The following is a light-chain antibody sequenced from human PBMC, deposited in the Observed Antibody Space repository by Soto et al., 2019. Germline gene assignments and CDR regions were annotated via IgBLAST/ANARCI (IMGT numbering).Light chain of an antibody. J-gene: IGKJ4*01. Sequence: DIQMTQSPSTLSASVGDRVIITCRASQSISTWLAWYQQKPGEGPKLLIYSASTLQSGVPSRFSGSGSGTEFTLTIRGLQPDYFATYYCQQYDGNFGGGTRVEIK. CDR1: QSISTW. V-gene: IGKV1-5*01. CDR2: SAS. CDR3: QQYDGN.